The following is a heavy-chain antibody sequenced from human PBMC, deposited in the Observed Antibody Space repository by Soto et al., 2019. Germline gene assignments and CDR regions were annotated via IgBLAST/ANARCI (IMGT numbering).Heavy chain of an antibody. J-gene: IGHJ3*02. V-gene: IGHV3-23*01. CDR3: ATRGDNGAIEI. D-gene: IGHD2-21*02. Sequence: GGSLRLSCAASGFTFTTYAMRWVRQAPGRGLEWVSSISASGDRTYYPVSVKGRFTISRDNSRNTLCLQMNSLRADDTAVYYCATRGDNGAIEIWGQGTMVTVSS. CDR2: ISASGDRT. CDR1: GFTFTTYA.